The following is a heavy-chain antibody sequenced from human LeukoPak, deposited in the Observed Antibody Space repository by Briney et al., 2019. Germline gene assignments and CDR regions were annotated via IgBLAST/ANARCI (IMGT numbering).Heavy chain of an antibody. CDR1: GFTFTDYY. CDR2: ITNSGTTI. D-gene: IGHD3-10*01. J-gene: IGHJ5*02. Sequence: GGSLRLSCAASGFTFTDYYMSWIRQAPGKGLEWVSYITNSGTTIYYADSVKGRFTISRDNAKNSLYLQMNSLRAEDTAVYYCARDHNTITMVRDSSAWGQGTLVTVSS. CDR3: ARDHNTITMVRDSSA. V-gene: IGHV3-11*01.